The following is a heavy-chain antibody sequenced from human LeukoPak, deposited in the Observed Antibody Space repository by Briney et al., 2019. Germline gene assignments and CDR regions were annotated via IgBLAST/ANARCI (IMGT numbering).Heavy chain of an antibody. CDR3: AKESTTVAGAWGYFDF. CDR2: IYSGGDT. J-gene: IGHJ4*02. Sequence: GGSLRLSCATSGFTVSSNYMTWVRQAPGKGLEWVSVIYSGGDTFYADSVKGRFTISRDHSKNTVYFQMNSLRVEDTAVYYCAKESTTVAGAWGYFDFWGQGALVTVSS. CDR1: GFTVSSNY. V-gene: IGHV3-53*01. D-gene: IGHD6-13*01.